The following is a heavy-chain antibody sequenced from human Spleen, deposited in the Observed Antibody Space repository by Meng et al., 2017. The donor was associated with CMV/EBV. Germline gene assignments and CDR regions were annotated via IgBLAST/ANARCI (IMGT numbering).Heavy chain of an antibody. CDR3: AGDRGLSGAYGMDV. J-gene: IGHJ6*02. CDR1: GFTFSSYG. Sequence: GESLKISCAASGFTFSSYGMHWVRQAPGKGLEWVAFIRYDGSNKYYADSVKGRFTISRDNSKNTLYLQMNSLRAEDTAVYFCAGDRGLSGAYGMDVWGQGTPVTVSS. CDR2: IRYDGSNK. D-gene: IGHD3-3*01. V-gene: IGHV3-30*02.